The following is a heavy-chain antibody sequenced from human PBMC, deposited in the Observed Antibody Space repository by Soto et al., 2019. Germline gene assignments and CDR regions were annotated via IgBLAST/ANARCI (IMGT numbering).Heavy chain of an antibody. Sequence: GWSLRLSCSASGFTFSSYAMHWVRQAPGKGLEYVSSISSNGGSTYYADSVKGRFTISRDNSKNTLYLQMSSLRAEDTAVYYCVKDRGGYDVWSGYFDYWGQGTLLTVSS. CDR2: ISSNGGST. CDR3: VKDRGGYDVWSGYFDY. V-gene: IGHV3-64D*08. CDR1: GFTFSSYA. D-gene: IGHD3-3*01. J-gene: IGHJ4*02.